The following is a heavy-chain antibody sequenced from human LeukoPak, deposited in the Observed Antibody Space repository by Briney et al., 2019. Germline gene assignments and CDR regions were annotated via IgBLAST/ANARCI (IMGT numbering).Heavy chain of an antibody. D-gene: IGHD2-2*02. CDR2: IYYSGST. CDR1: GGXFSNFFY. Sequence: SETLSLTCTVSGGXFSNFFYWTWIRQPPGKGLEWIGYIYYSGSTNYNPSLNSRVTISLDTSKNQFSLMLRSLTAADTAVYYCARRYTASPGERFDYWGPGTLVTVSS. J-gene: IGHJ4*02. V-gene: IGHV4-59*08. CDR3: ARRYTASPGERFDY.